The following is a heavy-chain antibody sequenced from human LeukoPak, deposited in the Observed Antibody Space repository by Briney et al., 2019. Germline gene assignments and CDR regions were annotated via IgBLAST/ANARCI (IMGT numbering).Heavy chain of an antibody. CDR1: GFTFSSYS. D-gene: IGHD1-26*01. V-gene: IGHV3-21*01. CDR2: ISSSSSYI. Sequence: GGSLRLSCAASGFTFSSYSMNWVRQAPGKGLEWVSLISSSSSYIYYVDSVKGRFTISRDNAKNSLYLQMNSLRAEDTAVYYCARGSSGSYFQFIDYWGQGTLVTVSS. J-gene: IGHJ4*02. CDR3: ARGSSGSYFQFIDY.